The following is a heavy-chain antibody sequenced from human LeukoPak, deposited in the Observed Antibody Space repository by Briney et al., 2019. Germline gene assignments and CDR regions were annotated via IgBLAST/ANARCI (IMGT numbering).Heavy chain of an antibody. CDR1: GFTFSSYA. J-gene: IGHJ5*02. Sequence: GGSLRLSCAASGFTFSSYAMSWVRQAPGKGLEWVSAISGSGGSTYYADSVKGRFTISRDNSKNTLYLQMNSLRAEDTAVYYCARRLYGRQRYWFDPWGQGTLVTVSS. V-gene: IGHV3-23*01. CDR3: ARRLYGRQRYWFDP. CDR2: ISGSGGST. D-gene: IGHD2-8*01.